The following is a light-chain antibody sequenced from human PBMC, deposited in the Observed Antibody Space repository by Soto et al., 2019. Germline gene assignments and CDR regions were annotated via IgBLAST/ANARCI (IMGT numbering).Light chain of an antibody. CDR3: CSYAGSSTSLYV. J-gene: IGLJ1*01. Sequence: QSALTQPASVSGSPGQSITISCTGTSSDVGSYNLVSWYQQHPGKAPKLMIYEGSKRPSGVSNRFSGSKSGNTASLPISGLQAADEADYYCCSYAGSSTSLYVFGTGTKLTVL. CDR1: SSDVGSYNL. V-gene: IGLV2-23*01. CDR2: EGS.